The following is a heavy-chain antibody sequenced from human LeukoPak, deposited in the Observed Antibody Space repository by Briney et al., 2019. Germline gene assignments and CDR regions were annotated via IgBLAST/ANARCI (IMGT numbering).Heavy chain of an antibody. J-gene: IGHJ4*02. CDR3: ARFGVLRYFDWSSYYFDY. Sequence: SQTLSLTCTVSGGSLSSGGYYWSWIRQHPGTGLEWIGYIYYSGSTYYNPSLKSRVTISVDTSKNQFSLKLSSVTAADTAVYYCARFGVLRYFDWSSYYFDYWGQGTLVTVSS. V-gene: IGHV4-31*03. D-gene: IGHD3-9*01. CDR2: IYYSGST. CDR1: GGSLSSGGYY.